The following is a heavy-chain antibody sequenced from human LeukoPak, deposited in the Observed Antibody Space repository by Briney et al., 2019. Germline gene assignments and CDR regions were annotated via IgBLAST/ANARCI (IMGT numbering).Heavy chain of an antibody. V-gene: IGHV3-23*01. J-gene: IGHJ4*02. CDR2: ISGSGVST. CDR3: AKDERNWNYNLASQTYD. Sequence: GGSLRLSCIASGFSFSNYNINWVRQAPGKGLEWVSAISGSGVSTYYADSVKGRFTVSRDNSKNTLYLQMSSLRAEDTAVYYCAKDERNWNYNLASQTYDWGQGTLVTVSS. D-gene: IGHD1-7*01. CDR1: GFSFSNYN.